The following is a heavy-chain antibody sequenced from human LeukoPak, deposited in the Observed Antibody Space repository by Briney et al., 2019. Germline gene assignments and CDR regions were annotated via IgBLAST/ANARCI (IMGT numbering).Heavy chain of an antibody. CDR1: GLSFTSFS. CDR3: ARRWDSSGPIDY. J-gene: IGHJ4*01. Sequence: PGGSLRLSCAASGLSFTSFSIHWVRQTPDKGLEWLAVISFDGTTKYYADSVKGRFTISRDNSKNTVFLQMNSLRFEDTALYFCARRWDSSGPIDYWAQGTLVSVSS. D-gene: IGHD3-22*01. CDR2: ISFDGTTK. V-gene: IGHV3-30*04.